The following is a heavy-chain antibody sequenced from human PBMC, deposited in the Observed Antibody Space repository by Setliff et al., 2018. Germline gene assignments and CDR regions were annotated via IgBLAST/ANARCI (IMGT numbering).Heavy chain of an antibody. D-gene: IGHD3-3*01. CDR1: GVSISSYY. Sequence: LSLTCNVSGVSISSYYWSWIRQPPGKGLESIGYIQKSGGTNYNPALKSRVTISVDTFTNQFSLKLRSVTAADTAVYYCARLSWNGLRYYGLDVWDQGTTVTVSS. J-gene: IGHJ6*02. V-gene: IGHV4-59*01. CDR2: IQKSGGT. CDR3: ARLSWNGLRYYGLDV.